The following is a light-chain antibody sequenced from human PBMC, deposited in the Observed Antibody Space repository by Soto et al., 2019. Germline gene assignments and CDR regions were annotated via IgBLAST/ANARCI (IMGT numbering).Light chain of an antibody. CDR2: DAS. Sequence: EIVLIQSPATLSLSPGERATLSCRASQSVGSYLAWYQHKPGQAPRLLISDASNRATGIPARFSGSGSETDFTLTISSLEPEDSAVYYCQQSSNWPSLTFGGGTKVEIK. CDR1: QSVGSY. J-gene: IGKJ4*01. V-gene: IGKV3-11*01. CDR3: QQSSNWPSLT.